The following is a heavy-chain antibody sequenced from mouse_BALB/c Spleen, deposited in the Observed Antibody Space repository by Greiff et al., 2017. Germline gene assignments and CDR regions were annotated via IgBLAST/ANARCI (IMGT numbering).Heavy chain of an antibody. CDR2: ISSGSSTI. Sequence: DVHLVESGGGLVQPGGSRKLSCAASGFTFSSFGMHWVRQAPEKGLEWVAYISSGSSTIYYADTVKGRFTISRDNPKNTLFLQMTSLRSEDTAMYYCAREGNYYGSSYSYYYAMDYWGQGTSVTVSS. J-gene: IGHJ4*01. CDR3: AREGNYYGSSYSYYYAMDY. V-gene: IGHV5-17*02. D-gene: IGHD1-1*01. CDR1: GFTFSSFG.